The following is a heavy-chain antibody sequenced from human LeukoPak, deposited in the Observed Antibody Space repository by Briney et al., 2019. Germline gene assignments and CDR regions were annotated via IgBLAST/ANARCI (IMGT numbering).Heavy chain of an antibody. V-gene: IGHV3-43*01. CDR2: INWDGGTT. D-gene: IGHD3-10*01. J-gene: IGHJ4*02. Sequence: GGSLRLSCAASGFTFDDYTMHWVRQAPGKGLEWVSLINWDGGTTYYTDSVKGRFTISRDNAKNSLYLQMNSLRAEDTAVYYCARDDPLLWFGELSYFDYWGQGTLVTVSS. CDR1: GFTFDDYT. CDR3: ARDDPLLWFGELSYFDY.